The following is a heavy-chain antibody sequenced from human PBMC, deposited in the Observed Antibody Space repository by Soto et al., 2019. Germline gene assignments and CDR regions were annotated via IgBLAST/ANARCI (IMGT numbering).Heavy chain of an antibody. CDR2: IYYSGST. Sequence: QVQLHESGPGLVKPSQTLSLTCTVSGGSISSGDYYWSWIRQTPGKVLEWIGYIYYSGSTYYNPSLKSRVTISDDTSKNQFSLKLRSVTAADTAVSYCARGFYTVTTGNWFDPWGQGTLVTVSS. J-gene: IGHJ5*02. CDR1: GGSISSGDYY. V-gene: IGHV4-30-4*01. CDR3: ARGFYTVTTGNWFDP. D-gene: IGHD4-17*01.